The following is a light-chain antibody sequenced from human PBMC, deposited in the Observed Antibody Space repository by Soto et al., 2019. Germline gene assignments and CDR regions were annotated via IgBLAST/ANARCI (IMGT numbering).Light chain of an antibody. Sequence: QSVLTQPPSASGSPGQSVTISCTGTSSDVGGYNFVSWYQQHPGKAPKLIISEVSKRPSGVPDRLSGSKSDNTASLTVSGLHAEDEADYYCRSYGGSHNLVFGGETKLTAL. CDR2: EVS. J-gene: IGLJ2*01. CDR1: SSDVGGYNF. CDR3: RSYGGSHNLV. V-gene: IGLV2-8*01.